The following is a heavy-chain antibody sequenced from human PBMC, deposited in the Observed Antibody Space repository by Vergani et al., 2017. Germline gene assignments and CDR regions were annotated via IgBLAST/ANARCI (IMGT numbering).Heavy chain of an antibody. D-gene: IGHD2-15*01. CDR1: GFTFSSYS. CDR2: ISSSSSYI. Sequence: EVQLVESGGGLVKPGGSLRLSCEASGFTFSSYSMNWVRQAPGKGLEWVSYISSSSSYIYYADSVKGRFPISRDNAKNSLYLQMNSLRAEDTAVYYCAREVVVVAANPNNWFDPWGQGTLVTVSS. CDR3: AREVVVVAANPNNWFDP. J-gene: IGHJ5*02. V-gene: IGHV3-21*05.